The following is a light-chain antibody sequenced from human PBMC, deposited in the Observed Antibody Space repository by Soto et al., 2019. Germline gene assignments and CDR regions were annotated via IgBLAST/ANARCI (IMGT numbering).Light chain of an antibody. Sequence: QSALTQAASLSVSPGQSITISCTGTSSDVGGYNYVSWYQQHPGKAPKLMIYDVTNRPSGVSNRFSGSKSGNTASLTISGLQAEDEADYYCPSYTRSNTRAFGPGTEVPLL. CDR2: DVT. J-gene: IGLJ1*01. V-gene: IGLV2-14*03. CDR3: PSYTRSNTRA. CDR1: SSDVGGYNY.